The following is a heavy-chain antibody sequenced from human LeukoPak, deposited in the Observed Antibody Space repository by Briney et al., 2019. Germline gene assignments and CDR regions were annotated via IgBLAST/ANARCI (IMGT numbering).Heavy chain of an antibody. CDR3: AKDLSVATYYYDSSGYYYDY. J-gene: IGHJ4*02. V-gene: IGHV3-21*04. CDR2: ISSSNTYI. CDR1: GFTFSSYT. D-gene: IGHD3-22*01. Sequence: GGSLRLSCAASGFTFSSYTMNWVRQAPGKGLEWVSSISSSNTYIYYADSVKGRFTISRDNSKNTLYLQMNSLRAEDMAVYYCAKDLSVATYYYDSSGYYYDYWGQGTLVTVSS.